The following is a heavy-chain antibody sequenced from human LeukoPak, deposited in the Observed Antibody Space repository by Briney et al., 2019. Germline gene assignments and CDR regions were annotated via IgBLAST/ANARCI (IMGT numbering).Heavy chain of an antibody. D-gene: IGHD3-22*01. CDR2: INHSGST. V-gene: IGHV4-34*01. CDR3: ARQKGMIVVVNFDY. Sequence: SETLSLTCAVYGGSFSGYYWSWIRQPPGKGLEWIGEINHSGSTNYNPSLKSRVTISVDTSKNQFSLKLSSVTAADTAVYYCARQKGMIVVVNFDYWGQGTLVTVSS. J-gene: IGHJ4*02. CDR1: GGSFSGYY.